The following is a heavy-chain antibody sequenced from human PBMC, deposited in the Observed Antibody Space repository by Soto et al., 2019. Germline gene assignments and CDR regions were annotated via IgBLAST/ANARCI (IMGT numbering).Heavy chain of an antibody. CDR3: VRDSFSNYYYYGMDV. Sequence: PGGSLRLSCAASGFTFSSYGMHWVRQAPGKGLEWVAVISYDGSSTSYADSVKGRFTFSRDNAKNTLYLQMNSLRADDTAVYFCVRDSFSNYYYYGMDVWGQGTPVTVSS. CDR2: ISYDGSST. CDR1: GFTFSSYG. V-gene: IGHV3-30*03. J-gene: IGHJ6*02.